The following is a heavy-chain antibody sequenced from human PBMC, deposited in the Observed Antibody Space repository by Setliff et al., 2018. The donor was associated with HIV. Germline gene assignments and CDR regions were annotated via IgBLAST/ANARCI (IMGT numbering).Heavy chain of an antibody. Sequence: GGSLRLSCAASGFTFNNYAIHWVRQAPGQGLEWMGRINPSGGSTSYAQKFQGRVTMTRDTSINAAYMELRGLRSDDTAVYYCARNFGLSPSGKYYYYYGMDIWGQGTTVTVSS. CDR3: ARNFGLSPSGKYYYYYGMDI. CDR2: INPSGGST. V-gene: IGHV1-46*02. CDR1: GFTFNNYA. J-gene: IGHJ6*02. D-gene: IGHD3-10*01.